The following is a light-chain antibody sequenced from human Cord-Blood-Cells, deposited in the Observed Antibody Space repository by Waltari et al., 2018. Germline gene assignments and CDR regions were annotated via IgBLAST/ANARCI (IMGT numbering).Light chain of an antibody. V-gene: IGKV1-33*01. CDR1: QDISNY. J-gene: IGKJ3*01. Sequence: DIQMTQSPSSLSASVGDRVTITCQASQDISNYLNWYKQKPGTDPKLLIYDASNLETGVPSRFSGSGSGTDFTFTISSLQPEDIATYYCQQYDNLPRIFTFGPGTKVDIK. CDR2: DAS. CDR3: QQYDNLPRIFT.